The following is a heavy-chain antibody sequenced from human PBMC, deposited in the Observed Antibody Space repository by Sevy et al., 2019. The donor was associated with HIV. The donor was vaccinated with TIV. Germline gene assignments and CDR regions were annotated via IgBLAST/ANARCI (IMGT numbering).Heavy chain of an antibody. CDR3: ARNREDGARFYYYYYMDV. CDR1: GGSISSSSYY. J-gene: IGHJ6*03. CDR2: IYYCGST. Sequence: SETLSLTCTVSGGSISSSSYYWGWIGQPPGKGLEGIGSIYYCGSTYYNPSLKSRVTISVETSKNQFSLKLSSVTATDTAVYDWARNREDGARFYYYYYMDVWGKGTTVTVSS. V-gene: IGHV4-39*01. D-gene: IGHD1-26*01.